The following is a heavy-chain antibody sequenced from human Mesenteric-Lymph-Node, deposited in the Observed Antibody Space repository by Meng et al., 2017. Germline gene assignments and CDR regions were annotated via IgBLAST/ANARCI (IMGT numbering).Heavy chain of an antibody. J-gene: IGHJ4*02. CDR2: TYYRSKWYH. Sequence: SGPDLVKPSHTLSLTGPISGDIASSNSAAWHWIRQSPSRGLEWLGRTYYRSKWYHEYAVSVKSRITISPDTPKNQFSLQLNSMTPEDTAVYYCARGINGGCGDWGQGTLVTVSS. CDR3: ARGINGGCGD. D-gene: IGHD4-23*01. V-gene: IGHV6-1*01. CDR1: GDIASSNSAA.